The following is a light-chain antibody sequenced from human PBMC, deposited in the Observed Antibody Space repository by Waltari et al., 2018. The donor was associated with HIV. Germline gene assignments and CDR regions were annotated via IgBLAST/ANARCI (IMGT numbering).Light chain of an antibody. CDR3: AAWDDSLSGL. CDR2: RNN. V-gene: IGLV1-47*01. CDR1: SSNIGSNY. Sequence: QSVLTQPPSASGTPGQRVTISCSGSSSNIGSNYVYWYQQVPGTAPKLLIYRNNQRPSGVPDRFSGSKSGTSASLAISGLRSEDEADYYCAAWDDSLSGLFGGGTKPTVL. J-gene: IGLJ3*02.